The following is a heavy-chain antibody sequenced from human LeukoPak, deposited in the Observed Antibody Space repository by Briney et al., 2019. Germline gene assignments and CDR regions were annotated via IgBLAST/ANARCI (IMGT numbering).Heavy chain of an antibody. D-gene: IGHD6-13*01. CDR1: GFTFSSYA. V-gene: IGHV3-23*01. CDR3: AKDGPRIPAAGVHY. CDR2: ISGSGGST. Sequence: GGSLRLSCAASGFTFSSYAMSWVRQAPGKGLEWVSAISGSGGSTYYADSVKGRFTISRDNTKNTLYLQMNSVRAEDTAACECAKDGPRIPAAGVHYWGQGTLVTVSS. J-gene: IGHJ4*02.